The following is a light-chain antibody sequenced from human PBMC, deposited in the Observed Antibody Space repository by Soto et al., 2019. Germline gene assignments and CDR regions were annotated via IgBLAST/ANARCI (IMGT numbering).Light chain of an antibody. Sequence: DIQMTQSPSSVSASVGDRVTITCRASQGISRWLAWFQQKPGKAPKLLIYAASSLQGGAPSRFSGSGSGTDFTLTIRSLQPEDFATYYCQQANSFPLTFGGGTKVDIK. CDR1: QGISRW. V-gene: IGKV1-12*01. J-gene: IGKJ4*01. CDR3: QQANSFPLT. CDR2: AAS.